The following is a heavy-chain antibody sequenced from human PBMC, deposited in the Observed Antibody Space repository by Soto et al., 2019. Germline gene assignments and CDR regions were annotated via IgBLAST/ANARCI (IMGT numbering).Heavy chain of an antibody. CDR1: GFTFSSYA. D-gene: IGHD2-15*01. J-gene: IGHJ4*02. Sequence: GGSLILSCAASGFTFSSYAMSWVRKAPGKGLEWVSAISGSGGSTYYADSVKGRFTISRDNSKNTLYLQMNSLRAEDTAVYYCAKGKVAATFYFDYWGQGNLVTVS. CDR3: AKGKVAATFYFDY. CDR2: ISGSGGST. V-gene: IGHV3-23*01.